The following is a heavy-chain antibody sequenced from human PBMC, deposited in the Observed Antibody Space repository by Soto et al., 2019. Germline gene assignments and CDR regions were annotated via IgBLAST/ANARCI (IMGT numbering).Heavy chain of an antibody. Sequence: PGGSLRLSCAASGFTFSSYAMSWVRQAPGKGLEWVSAISGSGGSTYYADSVKGRFTISRDNSKNTLYLQMNSLRAEDTAVYYCAKDVSGYYGSGSYSGYFDYWGQGTLVTVSS. D-gene: IGHD3-10*01. V-gene: IGHV3-23*01. CDR1: GFTFSSYA. CDR2: ISGSGGST. J-gene: IGHJ4*02. CDR3: AKDVSGYYGSGSYSGYFDY.